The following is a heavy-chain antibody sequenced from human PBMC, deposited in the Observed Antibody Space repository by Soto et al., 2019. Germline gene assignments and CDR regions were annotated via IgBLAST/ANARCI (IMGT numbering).Heavy chain of an antibody. CDR2: INSDGSST. CDR1: GVTSSSYW. V-gene: IGHV3-74*01. CDR3: ARGSIFMVRGVHWNWFAV. D-gene: IGHD3-10*01. J-gene: IGHJ5*02. Sequence: AGGSLRLSCAGSGVTSSSYWMRWVRQAPGKGLVWVSRINSDGSSTSYADSVKGRFTISRDNAKNTLYLQMNSLRAEDTAVYYCARGSIFMVRGVHWNWFAVPGQGTLV.